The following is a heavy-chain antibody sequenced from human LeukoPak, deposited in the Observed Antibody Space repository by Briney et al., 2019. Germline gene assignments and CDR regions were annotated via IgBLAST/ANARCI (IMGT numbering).Heavy chain of an antibody. J-gene: IGHJ4*02. V-gene: IGHV3-23*01. D-gene: IGHD1-26*01. CDR3: VELESGSYDFDY. Sequence: GGSLRLSXADSGFTFSNYAMSWVGQAPGKGLEWVSTISGSGFTTYYADSVKGRFTISRDNSKNTLYLQMNSLRAEDTAVYYCVELESGSYDFDYWGQGTLVTVSP. CDR2: ISGSGFTT. CDR1: GFTFSNYA.